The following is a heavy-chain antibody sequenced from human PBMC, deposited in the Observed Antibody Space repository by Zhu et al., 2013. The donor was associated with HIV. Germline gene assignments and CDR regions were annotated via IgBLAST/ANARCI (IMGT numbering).Heavy chain of an antibody. D-gene: IGHD5-18*01. V-gene: IGHV4-59*01. J-gene: IGHJ4*02. Sequence: QVQLQESGPGLVKPSETLSLTCTVSGGSISSYYWSWIRQPPGKGLEWIGYIYYSGSTNYNPSLKSRVTISVDTSKNQFSLKLSSVTAADTAVYYCATSNAKYSYGPLDYWGQGTLVTVSS. CDR1: GGSISSYY. CDR2: IYYSGST. CDR3: ATSNAKYSYGPLDY.